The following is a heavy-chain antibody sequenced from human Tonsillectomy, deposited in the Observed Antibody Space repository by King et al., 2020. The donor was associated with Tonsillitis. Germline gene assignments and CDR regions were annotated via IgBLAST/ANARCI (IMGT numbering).Heavy chain of an antibody. J-gene: IGHJ6*02. V-gene: IGHV3-48*04. CDR3: AQMLEYISSAGDYYYGMDV. CDR2: ISSSSSTI. CDR1: GFTFSSYS. Sequence: VQLVESGGGLVQPGGSLRLSCAASGFTFSSYSMNWIRQAPGKGLEWVSYISSSSSTIYYADSVKGRFTISRDNAKNSLYLQMNSLRAEDTAVYYCAQMLEYISSAGDYYYGMDVWGQGTTVTVSS. D-gene: IGHD6-6*01.